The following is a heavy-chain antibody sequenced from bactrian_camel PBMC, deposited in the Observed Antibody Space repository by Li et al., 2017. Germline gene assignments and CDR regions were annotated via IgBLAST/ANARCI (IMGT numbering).Heavy chain of an antibody. CDR3: AVDLAYSDLVAGRPQY. J-gene: IGHJ4*01. V-gene: IGHV3S1*01. Sequence: VQLVESGGGTAQPGGSLRLSRAASGFTFSGQWMGWFRQAPGKEREGVAYIHTGDGSELYAPSVKGRFTISQDNAKNTVYLQMNSLKPEDTGTYYCAVDLAYSDLVAGRPQYWGLGTQVTVS. CDR1: GFTFSGQW. CDR2: IHTGDGSE. D-gene: IGHD6*01.